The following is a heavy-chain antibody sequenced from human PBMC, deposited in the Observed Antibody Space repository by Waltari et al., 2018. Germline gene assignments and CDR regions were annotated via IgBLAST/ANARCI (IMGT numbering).Heavy chain of an antibody. Sequence: QVQLVQSGAEVKKPGSSVKVSCKASGGTFSSYAISWVRQAPGQGLEWMGGIIPILGTANDAQKFQGRVTMTEDTSTDTAYMELSSLRSEDTAVYYCATESNLGGANLPFYYYGMDVWGQGTTVTVSS. V-gene: IGHV1-69*14. D-gene: IGHD3-16*01. CDR3: ATESNLGGANLPFYYYGMDV. J-gene: IGHJ6*02. CDR1: GGTFSSYA. CDR2: IIPILGTA.